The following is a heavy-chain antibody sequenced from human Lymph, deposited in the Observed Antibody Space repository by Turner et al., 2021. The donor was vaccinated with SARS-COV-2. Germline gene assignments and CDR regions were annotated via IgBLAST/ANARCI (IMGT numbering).Heavy chain of an antibody. J-gene: IGHJ4*02. CDR3: ARDWRAGNY. D-gene: IGHD3-3*01. CDR1: GFTFGNYS. Sequence: EVQLVESGGVLVQPGESRRLSCAASGFTFGNYSMHWVRQAPGKGLEYVSAISGDGVSTYYANSVKGRFTISRDNSKNTLYLQMGSLRAEDMAVYYCARDWRAGNYWGQGALVTVSS. V-gene: IGHV3-64*01. CDR2: ISGDGVST.